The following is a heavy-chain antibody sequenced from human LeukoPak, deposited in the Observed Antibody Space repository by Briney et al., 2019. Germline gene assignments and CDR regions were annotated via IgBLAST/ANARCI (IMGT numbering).Heavy chain of an antibody. Sequence: GGSLRLSCAASGFTFSSYAMNWVRQAPGKGLEWVAVISYDGSNKYYADSVKGRFTISRDNSKNTLYLQMNSLRAEDTAVYYCARGGNAATYWGQGTLVTVSS. CDR3: ARGGNAATY. CDR1: GFTFSSYA. J-gene: IGHJ4*02. D-gene: IGHD3-10*01. V-gene: IGHV3-30-3*01. CDR2: ISYDGSNK.